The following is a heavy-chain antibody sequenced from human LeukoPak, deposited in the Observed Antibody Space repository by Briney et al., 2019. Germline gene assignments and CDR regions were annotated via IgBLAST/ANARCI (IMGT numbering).Heavy chain of an antibody. J-gene: IGHJ6*03. Sequence: GASVKVSCKASGGTFSSYAISWVRQAPGQGLEWMGGIIPIFGTANYAQKFQGRVTITTDESTSTAYMELSSLRSEDTAVYYCARDAPAYGGNGRGYYYYMDVWGKGTTVTVSS. CDR1: GGTFSSYA. CDR2: IIPIFGTA. D-gene: IGHD4-23*01. V-gene: IGHV1-69*05. CDR3: ARDAPAYGGNGRGYYYYMDV.